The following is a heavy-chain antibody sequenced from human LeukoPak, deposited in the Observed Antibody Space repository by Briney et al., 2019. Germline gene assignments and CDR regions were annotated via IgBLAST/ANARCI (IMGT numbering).Heavy chain of an antibody. CDR3: ARECPSTSCYNGKHDYYGMDV. V-gene: IGHV4-59*01. CDR1: GVSISSYY. Sequence: SETLSLTCAVSGVSISSYYWSWIRQPPGKGLEWIGDIFYSVSTNYNPSLKSRVTISVDTSKNQFSLKLSSVTAADTAVYYCARECPSTSCYNGKHDYYGMDVWGQGTTVTVSS. CDR2: IFYSVST. D-gene: IGHD2-2*02. J-gene: IGHJ6*02.